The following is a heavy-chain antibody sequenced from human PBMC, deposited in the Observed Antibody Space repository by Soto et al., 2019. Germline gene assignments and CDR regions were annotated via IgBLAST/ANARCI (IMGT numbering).Heavy chain of an antibody. J-gene: IGHJ4*02. CDR3: ARGEVVYGPEIDY. CDR1: GFTFSSYA. D-gene: IGHD2-8*02. CDR2: ISYDGSNK. Sequence: QVQLVESGGGVVQPGRSLRLSCAASGFTFSSYAMHWVRQAPGKGLEWVAVISYDGSNKYYADSVKGRFTISRDNSKNTLYLQMNSLRAEDTAVYYCARGEVVYGPEIDYWGQGTLVTVSS. V-gene: IGHV3-30-3*01.